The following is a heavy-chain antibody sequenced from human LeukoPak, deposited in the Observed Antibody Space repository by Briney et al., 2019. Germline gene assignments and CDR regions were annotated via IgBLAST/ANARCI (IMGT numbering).Heavy chain of an antibody. CDR2: INPNSGGT. CDR3: ARDNIAAAGLDY. CDR1: GYTFTGYY. J-gene: IGHJ4*02. V-gene: IGHV1-2*02. D-gene: IGHD6-13*01. Sequence: ASVKVSCKASGYTFTGYYMHWVRQAPGQGLEWMGWINPNSGGTNYAQKFQGRVTMTSDTSISTAYMELSRLRSDDTAVYYCARDNIAAAGLDYWGQGTLVTVSS.